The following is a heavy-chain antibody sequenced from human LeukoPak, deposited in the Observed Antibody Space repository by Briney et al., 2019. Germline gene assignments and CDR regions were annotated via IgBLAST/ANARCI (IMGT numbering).Heavy chain of an antibody. CDR1: GGSISSYY. V-gene: IGHV4-59*12. J-gene: IGHJ4*02. D-gene: IGHD2-21*02. CDR2: IYYSGST. Sequence: PSETLSLTCTVSGGSISSYYWSWLRQPPGKGLEWIGYIYYSGSTNYNPSLKSRVTISVDTSKNQFSLKLSSVTAADTAVYYCASEDAYCGGDCYPYWGQGTLVTVSS. CDR3: ASEDAYCGGDCYPY.